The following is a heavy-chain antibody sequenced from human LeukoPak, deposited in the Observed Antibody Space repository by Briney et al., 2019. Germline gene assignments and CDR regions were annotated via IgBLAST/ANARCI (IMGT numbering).Heavy chain of an antibody. D-gene: IGHD1-1*01. CDR3: ARCTTGRTFGSLREIKRSREIDY. CDR2: ISSSSSNI. V-gene: IGHV3-21*01. CDR1: GFTFKSYS. Sequence: GGSLRLSCAASGFTFKSYSMNWVRQAPGKGLEWVSSISSSSSNIYYADSVKGRFTISRDNAKNSLYLQMNSLRVEDTAVYYCARCTTGRTFGSLREIKRSREIDYWGQGTLVTVSS. J-gene: IGHJ4*02.